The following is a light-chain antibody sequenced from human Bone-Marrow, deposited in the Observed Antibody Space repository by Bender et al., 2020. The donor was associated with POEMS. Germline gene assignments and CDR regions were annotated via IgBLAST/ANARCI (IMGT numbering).Light chain of an antibody. CDR2: EVS. V-gene: IGLV2-23*02. Sequence: QSALTQPASVSGSPGQSITISCTGTSSDVGGYNFVSWYQQYPGDAPKLMIYEVSKWPSGVSNRFSGSKSGNTASLTISGLQAEDEADYYCCSYAGSRTWVFGGGTKLTVL. J-gene: IGLJ3*02. CDR1: SSDVGGYNF. CDR3: CSYAGSRTWV.